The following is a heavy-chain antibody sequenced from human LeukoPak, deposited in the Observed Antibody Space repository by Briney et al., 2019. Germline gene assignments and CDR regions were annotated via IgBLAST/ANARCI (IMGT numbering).Heavy chain of an antibody. CDR3: ARDSYYDSSGYPDY. J-gene: IGHJ4*02. CDR2: ISAYNGNT. Sequence: ASVKVSCKASGYTFTSYGISWVRQAPGQGLEWMGWISAYNGNTNYAQKLQGRVTMTTDTSTSTAYMELRSLRSEDTAVYYCARDSYYDSSGYPDYWGQGTLVTVSS. D-gene: IGHD3-22*01. CDR1: GYTFTSYG. V-gene: IGHV1-18*01.